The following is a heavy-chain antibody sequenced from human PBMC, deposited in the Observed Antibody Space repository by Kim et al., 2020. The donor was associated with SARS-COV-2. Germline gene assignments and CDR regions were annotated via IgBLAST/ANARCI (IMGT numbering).Heavy chain of an antibody. CDR3: AREQYDFWSGYYTDYYYGMDV. CDR1: GFTFSSYG. J-gene: IGHJ6*02. D-gene: IGHD3-3*01. CDR2: IWYDGSNK. Sequence: GGSLRLSCAASGFTFSSYGMHWVRQAPGKGLEWVAVIWYDGSNKYYADSVKGRFTISRDNSKNTLYLQMNSLRAEDTAVYYCAREQYDFWSGYYTDYYYGMDVWGQGTTVTVSS. V-gene: IGHV3-33*01.